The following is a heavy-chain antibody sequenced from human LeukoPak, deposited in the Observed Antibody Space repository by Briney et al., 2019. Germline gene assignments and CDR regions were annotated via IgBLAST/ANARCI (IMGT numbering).Heavy chain of an antibody. CDR2: INHSGST. V-gene: IGHV4-4*02. CDR3: ARLPAG. D-gene: IGHD3-10*01. J-gene: IGHJ4*02. CDR1: GGSISSSNW. Sequence: SGTLSLTCAVSGGSISSSNWWSWVRQPPGKGLEWIGEINHSGSTNYNPSLKSRVTISVDTSKNQFSLKLSSVTAADTAVYYCARLPAGWGQGTLVTVSS.